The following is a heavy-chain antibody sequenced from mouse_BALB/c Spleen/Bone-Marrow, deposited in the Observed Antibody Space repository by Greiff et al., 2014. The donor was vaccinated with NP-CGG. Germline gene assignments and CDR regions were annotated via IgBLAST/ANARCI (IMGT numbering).Heavy chain of an antibody. CDR3: AREGGNFPWFAY. Sequence: VQLQQSGAELVRPGVSVKISCKGSGYTFTDYAMHWVKQSHAKSPEWIGVISTYYGDASYNQKFKGKATMTVDKSSSTAYTELARLTSEDSAIYYCAREGGNFPWFAYWGQGTLVTVSA. CDR1: GYTFTDYA. D-gene: IGHD2-1*01. J-gene: IGHJ3*01. CDR2: ISTYYGDA. V-gene: IGHV1S137*01.